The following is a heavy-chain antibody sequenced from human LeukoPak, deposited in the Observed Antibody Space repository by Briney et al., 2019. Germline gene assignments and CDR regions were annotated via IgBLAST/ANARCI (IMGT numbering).Heavy chain of an antibody. J-gene: IGHJ4*02. Sequence: GMTLRLSCAASGFTFRIYGMHWVRQAPGKGLECVAVIWRDSTNQYYPDALKGRFTISRDNFKKTVSLQMNSLRAEDTAVYYCAKDAQRGFDYSNSLEHWGQGSLVTVSS. CDR3: AKDAQRGFDYSNSLEH. CDR2: IWRDSTNQ. V-gene: IGHV3-33*06. CDR1: GFTFRIYG. D-gene: IGHD4-11*01.